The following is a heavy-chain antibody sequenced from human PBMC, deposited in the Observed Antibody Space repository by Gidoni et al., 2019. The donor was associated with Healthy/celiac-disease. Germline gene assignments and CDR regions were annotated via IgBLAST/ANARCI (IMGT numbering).Heavy chain of an antibody. J-gene: IGHJ4*02. D-gene: IGHD3-10*01. CDR1: GGSFSGYY. V-gene: IGHV4-34*01. Sequence: QVQLQQWGAGLLKPSETLSLTCAVYGGSFSGYYWSWIRQPPGKGLEWIGEINHSGSTNYNPSLKSRVTISVDTSKNQFSLKLSSVTAADTAVYYCARGSRTKSYYYGSGSYYIDYFDYWGQGTLVTVSS. CDR3: ARGSRTKSYYYGSGSYYIDYFDY. CDR2: INHSGST.